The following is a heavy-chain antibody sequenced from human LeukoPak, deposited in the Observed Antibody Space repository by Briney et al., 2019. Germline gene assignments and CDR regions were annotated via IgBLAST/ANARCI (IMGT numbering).Heavy chain of an antibody. D-gene: IGHD5-18*01. V-gene: IGHV1-8*01. Sequence: ASVKVSCKASGYTFTGYDINWVRQATGQGLEWMGWMNPNSGNTGYAQKFQGRVTMTRNTSISTAYMELSSLRSEDTAVYYCARGRIQLWTNDYWGQGTLVTVSS. CDR3: ARGRIQLWTNDY. CDR2: MNPNSGNT. J-gene: IGHJ4*02. CDR1: GYTFTGYD.